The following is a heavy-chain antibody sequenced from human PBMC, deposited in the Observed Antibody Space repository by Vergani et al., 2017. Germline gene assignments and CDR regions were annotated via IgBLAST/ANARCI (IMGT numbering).Heavy chain of an antibody. Sequence: EVQLVDSGGGLVQPGQSLRLSCTPSGFSFGDDALTWVRQVPGKGLEWVAFLGKRDFGGTRQYAPSVRGRFTISRDDSKSVAYLDMNNLKVEDTAIHYCSRPGYSNGQRDSWGQGTLVIVSS. D-gene: IGHD4-11*01. V-gene: IGHV3-49*04. CDR1: GFSFGDDA. J-gene: IGHJ4*02. CDR3: SRPGYSNGQRDS. CDR2: LGKRDFGGTR.